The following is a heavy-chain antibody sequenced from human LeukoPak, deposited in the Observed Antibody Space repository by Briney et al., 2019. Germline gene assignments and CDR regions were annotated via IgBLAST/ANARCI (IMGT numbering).Heavy chain of an antibody. J-gene: IGHJ4*02. V-gene: IGHV4-61*05. Sequence: PSETLSLTCTVSGGSISSSSYYWSWIRQPPGKGLEWIGYIYYSGSTNYNPSLKSRVTTSVDTSKNQFSLKLSSVTAADTAVHYCARHPKPYYFDYWGQGTLVTVSS. CDR1: GGSISSSSYY. CDR2: IYYSGST. CDR3: ARHPKPYYFDY.